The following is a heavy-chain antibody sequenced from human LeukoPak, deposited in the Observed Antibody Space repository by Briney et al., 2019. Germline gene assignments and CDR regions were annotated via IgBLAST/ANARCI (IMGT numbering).Heavy chain of an antibody. V-gene: IGHV1-18*01. D-gene: IGHD6-6*01. Sequence: GASVNVSFTASGYTFTIYGISWVRQAPGQGLEWMGWISAYNGNTNYAQKLQGRVTMTTDTSTSTAYMELRSLRSDDTAVYYCARARYSSSPPDVWGQGTTVTVSS. J-gene: IGHJ6*02. CDR2: ISAYNGNT. CDR1: GYTFTIYG. CDR3: ARARYSSSPPDV.